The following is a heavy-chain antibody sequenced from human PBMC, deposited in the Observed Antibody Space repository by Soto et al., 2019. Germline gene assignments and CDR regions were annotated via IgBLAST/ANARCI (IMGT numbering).Heavy chain of an antibody. J-gene: IGHJ5*02. V-gene: IGHV1-18*01. CDR1: GYTFTSYG. CDR2: ISAYNGNT. D-gene: IGHD2-2*02. CDR3: ARGWCSSTSCYTPDP. Sequence: ASVKVSCKASGYTFTSYGISWVRQAPGQGLEWMGWISAYNGNTNYAQKLQGRVTMTTDTSTSTAYMELRSLRSDDTAVYYCARGWCSSTSCYTPDPWGQGTLVTVSS.